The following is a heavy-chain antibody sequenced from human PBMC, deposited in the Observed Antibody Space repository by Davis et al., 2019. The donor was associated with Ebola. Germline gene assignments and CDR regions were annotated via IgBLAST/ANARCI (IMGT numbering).Heavy chain of an antibody. J-gene: IGHJ6*02. CDR2: ISYDGSNK. CDR1: GFTFSSYW. V-gene: IGHV3-30*18. Sequence: GGSLRLSCAASGFTFSSYWMSWVRQAPGKGLEWVAVISYDGSNKYYADSVKGRFTISRDNSKNTLYLQMTSLRAEDTAVYYCAKVDSYSSSYDLDNDYYFYYGMDVWGQGTTVTVSS. CDR3: AKVDSYSSSYDLDNDYYFYYGMDV. D-gene: IGHD6-13*01.